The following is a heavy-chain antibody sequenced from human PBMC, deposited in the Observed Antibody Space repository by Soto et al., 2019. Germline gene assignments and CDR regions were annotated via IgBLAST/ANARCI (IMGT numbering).Heavy chain of an antibody. V-gene: IGHV3-33*01. Sequence: GGSLRLSCAASGFTFSSYGMHWVRQAPGKGLEWVAVIWYDGSNKYYADSVKGRFTISRDNSRNTLYLQMNSLRAEDTAVYYCARDLGWLAYYYYGMDVWGQGTTVTVSS. CDR2: IWYDGSNK. J-gene: IGHJ6*02. CDR1: GFTFSSYG. D-gene: IGHD6-19*01. CDR3: ARDLGWLAYYYYGMDV.